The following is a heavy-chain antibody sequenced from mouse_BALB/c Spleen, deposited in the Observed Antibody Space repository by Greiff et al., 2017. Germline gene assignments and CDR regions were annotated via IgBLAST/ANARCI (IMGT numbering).Heavy chain of an antibody. CDR1: GYTFTSYY. Sequence: QVQLQQSGPELVKPGASVRISCKASGYTFTSYYIHWVKQRPGQGLEWIGWIYPGNVNTKYNEKFKGKATLTADKSSSTAYMQLSSLTSEDSAVYFCARWFIYDGYYVDYWGQGTTLTVSS. D-gene: IGHD2-3*01. J-gene: IGHJ2*01. V-gene: IGHV1S56*01. CDR2: IYPGNVNT. CDR3: ARWFIYDGYYVDY.